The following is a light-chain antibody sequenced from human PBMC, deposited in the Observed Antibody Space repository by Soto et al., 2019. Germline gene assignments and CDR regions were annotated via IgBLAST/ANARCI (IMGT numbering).Light chain of an antibody. CDR2: KAS. J-gene: IGKJ4*01. CDR1: QSLITW. V-gene: IGKV1-5*03. CDR3: QQYNAYPLP. Sequence: DIQMTQSPTTLSASVGDRVTISCRASQSLITWLAWYQQKPGKAPKLLIHKASTLGSGVPSRFSGSGSGTEFTLTISSLQPDDIATYYCQQYNAYPLPFGGGTKVEIK.